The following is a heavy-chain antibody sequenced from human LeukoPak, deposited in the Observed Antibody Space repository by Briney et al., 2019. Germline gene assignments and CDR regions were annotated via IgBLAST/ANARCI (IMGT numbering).Heavy chain of an antibody. CDR3: ARGGGGYYGSGSYLIDH. CDR2: ISVYNGNT. D-gene: IGHD3-10*01. Sequence: ASVKVSCKASGYSFRNYGISWVRQAPGQGLEYMGWISVYNGNTNYAQRLQGGVTMTADTSTSTVYMELRSLRSDDTAVYYCARGGGGYYGSGSYLIDHWGQGTLVTVSS. V-gene: IGHV1-18*01. CDR1: GYSFRNYG. J-gene: IGHJ4*02.